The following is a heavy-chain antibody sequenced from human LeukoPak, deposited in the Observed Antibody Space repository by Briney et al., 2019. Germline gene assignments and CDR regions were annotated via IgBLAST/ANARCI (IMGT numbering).Heavy chain of an antibody. Sequence: SETLSLTCTVSGVSISSSSYYWGWIRQPPGKGLEWIGNIYYSGSTYYNPSLKSRVTISVDTSKNQFSLKLSSVTAADTAVYYCARHGDILTGYGLGYFDYWGQGTLVTVSS. CDR2: IYYSGST. J-gene: IGHJ4*02. D-gene: IGHD3-9*01. CDR1: GVSISSSSYY. V-gene: IGHV4-39*01. CDR3: ARHGDILTGYGLGYFDY.